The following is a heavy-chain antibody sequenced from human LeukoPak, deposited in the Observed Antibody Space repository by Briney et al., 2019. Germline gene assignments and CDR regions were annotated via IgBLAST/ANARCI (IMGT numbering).Heavy chain of an antibody. CDR2: ISYDGSNK. CDR1: GFTFSSYA. V-gene: IGHV3-30-3*01. Sequence: GGSLRLSCAASGFTFSSYAMHWVRQAPGKGLEWVAVISYDGSNKYYADSVKGRFTISRDNSKNTLYLQMNSVRAEDTAVYYCAREYCSGGSCFNYYYYYGMDVWGQGTTVTVSS. J-gene: IGHJ6*02. CDR3: AREYCSGGSCFNYYYYYGMDV. D-gene: IGHD2-15*01.